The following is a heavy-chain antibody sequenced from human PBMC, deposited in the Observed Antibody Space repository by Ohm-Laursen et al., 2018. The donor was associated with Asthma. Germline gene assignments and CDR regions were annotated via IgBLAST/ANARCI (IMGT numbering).Heavy chain of an antibody. CDR1: GYTFTGYY. D-gene: IGHD3-3*01. CDR2: INPNSGGT. V-gene: IGHV1-2*06. CDR3: ASSRSTYYDFWSGPDY. Sequence: SSVKVSCNASGYTFTGYYMHWVRQAPGQGLEWMGRINPNSGGTNYAQKFQGRVTMTRDTSISTAYMELSRLRSDDTAVYYCASSRSTYYDFWSGPDYWGQGTLVTVSS. J-gene: IGHJ4*02.